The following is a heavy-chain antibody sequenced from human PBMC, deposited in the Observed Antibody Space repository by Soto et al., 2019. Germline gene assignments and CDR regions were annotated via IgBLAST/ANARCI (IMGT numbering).Heavy chain of an antibody. CDR1: GFPFSAFS. CDR2: TSSSGSTI. D-gene: IGHD2-15*01. CDR3: AREGGRHCSPSRCYNAFDI. J-gene: IGHJ3*02. Sequence: GGSLRLSCASSGFPFSAFSMNWVRQAPGKGLEWVAYTSSSGSTIYYADSVKGRFTISRDNAKTSLYLQMDSLRDEDTAVYYCAREGGRHCSPSRCYNAFDIWGQGTTVTVSS. V-gene: IGHV3-48*02.